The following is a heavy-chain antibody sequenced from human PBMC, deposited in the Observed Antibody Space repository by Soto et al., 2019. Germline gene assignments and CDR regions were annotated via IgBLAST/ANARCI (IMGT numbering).Heavy chain of an antibody. D-gene: IGHD3-22*01. J-gene: IGHJ4*02. Sequence: GGSLRLSCAASGFTFSNAWMSWVRQAPGKGLEWVGRIKGEADGGTTDYAAPVKGRITISRDHSKDTLYPQMNSLKTEDTAVYYCTTGLSNGYYNFDYWGQGT. CDR1: GFTFSNAW. CDR2: IKGEADGGTT. CDR3: TTGLSNGYYNFDY. V-gene: IGHV3-15*01.